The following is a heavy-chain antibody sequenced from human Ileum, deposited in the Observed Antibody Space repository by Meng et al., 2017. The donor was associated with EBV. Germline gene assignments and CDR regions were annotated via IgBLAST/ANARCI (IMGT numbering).Heavy chain of an antibody. CDR1: GDYISSCNHW. D-gene: IGHD3-3*01. CDR3: ARRYYGVPFDN. J-gene: IGHJ4*02. V-gene: IGHV4-39*01. Sequence: QLQLAESGPGLVKPSETLSLTCAVSGDYISSCNHWWGWIRQPPGKGLVWVGTIYYSGSTFYNPSLKSRVTISLDTSKNQFSLKVRSVTAADTAVYYCARRYYGVPFDNWGQGTLVTVSS. CDR2: IYYSGST.